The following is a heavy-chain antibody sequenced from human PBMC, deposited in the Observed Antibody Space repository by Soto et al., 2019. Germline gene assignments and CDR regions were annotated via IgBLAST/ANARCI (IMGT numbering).Heavy chain of an antibody. CDR2: ISGSGNSP. J-gene: IGHJ5*02. CDR1: GFIFGDHV. CDR3: ARGTHSYSGSHELDA. Sequence: PGGSLRLSCSGSGFIFGDHVMDWVRQAPGKGLEWVAGISGSGNSPFFRDSVKGRFTISRDNSKNAVYLEMNNLRDEDSAMYFCARGTHSYSGSHELDAWGLGTLVTAPQ. D-gene: IGHD1-26*01. V-gene: IGHV3-23*01.